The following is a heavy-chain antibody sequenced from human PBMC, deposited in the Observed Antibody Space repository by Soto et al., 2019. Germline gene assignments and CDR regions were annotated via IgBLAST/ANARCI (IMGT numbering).Heavy chain of an antibody. J-gene: IGHJ4*02. Sequence: GGSLRLSCAASGFTVSSHCMSWVRQGPGKGLEWVSTIYKGGGTFYAESVKGRFTISRDTSQNTVFLQMNSLRAEDTAVYHCASTRDSGASYYFDSWGQGTLVTVSS. CDR2: IYKGGGT. V-gene: IGHV3-53*01. CDR1: GFTVSSHC. D-gene: IGHD1-26*01. CDR3: ASTRDSGASYYFDS.